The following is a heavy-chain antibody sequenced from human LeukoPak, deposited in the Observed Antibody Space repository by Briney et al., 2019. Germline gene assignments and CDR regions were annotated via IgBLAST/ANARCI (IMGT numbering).Heavy chain of an antibody. J-gene: IGHJ4*02. V-gene: IGHV4-4*07. CDR2: IYTSGST. Sequence: SETLSLTCTVSGGSISSYYWSWIRQPAGKGLEWIGRIYTSGSTNYNPSLQSRVTMSVDTSKNQFSLKLSSVTAADTAVYYCARDCSSTSCYRYYFDCWGQGTLVTVSS. CDR1: GGSISSYY. D-gene: IGHD2-2*01. CDR3: ARDCSSTSCYRYYFDC.